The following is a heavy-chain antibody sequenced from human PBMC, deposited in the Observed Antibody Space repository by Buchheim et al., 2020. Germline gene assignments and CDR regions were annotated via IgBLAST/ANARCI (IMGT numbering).Heavy chain of an antibody. CDR1: GFTFSSYW. D-gene: IGHD4-23*01. J-gene: IGHJ2*01. Sequence: EVQLVESGGGLVQPGGSLRLSCAASGFTFSSYWMSWVRQAPGKGLEWVANIKQDGSEKYYVDSVKGRFTISRDNAKNYLYLQMNSLRAEDTAVYYCARDSLRWSQESWYFDLWGRGTL. CDR2: IKQDGSEK. V-gene: IGHV3-7*01. CDR3: ARDSLRWSQESWYFDL.